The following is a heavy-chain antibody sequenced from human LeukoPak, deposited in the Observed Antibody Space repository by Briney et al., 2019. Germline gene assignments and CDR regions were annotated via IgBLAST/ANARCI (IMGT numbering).Heavy chain of an antibody. J-gene: IGHJ5*02. CDR3: ARGSGKYSSSARGRFDP. Sequence: SETLSLTCAVYGGSFSGYYWSWIRQPPGKGLEWIGEINHSGSTNYNPSLKSRVTISVDTFKNQFSLKLSSVTAADTAVYYCARGSGKYSSSARGRFDPWGQGTLVTVSS. CDR1: GGSFSGYY. D-gene: IGHD6-6*01. CDR2: INHSGST. V-gene: IGHV4-34*01.